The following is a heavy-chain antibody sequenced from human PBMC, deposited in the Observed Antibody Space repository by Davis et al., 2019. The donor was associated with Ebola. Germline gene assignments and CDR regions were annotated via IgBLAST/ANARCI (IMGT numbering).Heavy chain of an antibody. Sequence: ASVKVSCKASGYTFTSYYMHWVRQAPGQGLEWMGIINPSGGSTSYAQKFQGRVTMTRDTSTSTVYMELSRLRSDDTAVYYCARDQAMYSSGWSDAFDIWGQGTMVTVSS. CDR2: INPSGGST. D-gene: IGHD6-19*01. CDR1: GYTFTSYY. V-gene: IGHV1-46*01. J-gene: IGHJ3*02. CDR3: ARDQAMYSSGWSDAFDI.